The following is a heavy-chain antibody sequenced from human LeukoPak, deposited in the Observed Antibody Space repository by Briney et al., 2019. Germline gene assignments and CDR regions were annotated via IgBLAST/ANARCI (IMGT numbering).Heavy chain of an antibody. Sequence: GEPLKISCKGSGYSFTSYWIGWVRQMPGKGLEWMGIIYPGDSDTRYSPSFQGQVTISADKSISTAYLQWSSLKASDTAMYYRARRGYDILTGYYFEPPNWFDPWGQGTLVTVSS. CDR3: ARRGYDILTGYYFEPPNWFDP. CDR2: IYPGDSDT. D-gene: IGHD3-9*01. V-gene: IGHV5-51*01. CDR1: GYSFTSYW. J-gene: IGHJ5*02.